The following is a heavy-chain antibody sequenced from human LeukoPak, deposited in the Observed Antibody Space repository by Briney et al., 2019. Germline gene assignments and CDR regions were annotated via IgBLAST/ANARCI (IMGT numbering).Heavy chain of an antibody. CDR3: TRDFYDILTGYKHAHLYGMDV. J-gene: IGHJ6*02. CDR2: IRSKAYGGTT. Sequence: PGGSLRLSCTASGFTFGDYAMSWVRQAPGKGLEWVGFIRSKAYGGTTEYAASVKGRFTISRDDSKSIAYLQMNSLKTEDTAVYYCTRDFYDILTGYKHAHLYGMDVWGQGTTVTVSS. D-gene: IGHD3-9*01. V-gene: IGHV3-49*04. CDR1: GFTFGDYA.